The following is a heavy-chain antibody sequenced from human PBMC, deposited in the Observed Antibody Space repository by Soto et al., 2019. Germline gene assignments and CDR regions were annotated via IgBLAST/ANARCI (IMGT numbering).Heavy chain of an antibody. D-gene: IGHD6-13*01. J-gene: IGHJ6*02. V-gene: IGHV4-59*01. CDR1: GGSIAYYD. CDR3: ARDSTSWFPYYGIDV. Sequence: LSLTCTVSGGSIAYYDLTWIRQPPGKGLEWIGYVSDSGSTKYNPSLGSRVTISVDTSKNRFSLKLNSVTAADTAVYYCARDSTSWFPYYGIDVWGQAYQVTVSS. CDR2: VSDSGST.